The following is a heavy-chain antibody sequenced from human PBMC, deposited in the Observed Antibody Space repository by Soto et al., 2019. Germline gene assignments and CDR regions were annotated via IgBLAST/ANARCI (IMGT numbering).Heavy chain of an antibody. CDR2: IYYSGST. Sequence: SETLSLTCTVSGGSISSSSYYWGWIRQPPGKGLEWIGSIYYSGSTYYNPSLKSRVTISVDTSKNQFSLKLSSVTAADTAVYYCARHRTRLGRELRFLEWLSLPPFDYWGQGTLVTVSS. J-gene: IGHJ4*02. CDR3: ARHRTRLGRELRFLEWLSLPPFDY. D-gene: IGHD3-3*01. CDR1: GGSISSSSYY. V-gene: IGHV4-39*01.